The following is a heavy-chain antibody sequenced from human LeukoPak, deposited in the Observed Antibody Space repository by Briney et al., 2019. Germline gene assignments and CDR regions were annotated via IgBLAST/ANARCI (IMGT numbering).Heavy chain of an antibody. Sequence: PGGSLRLSCAASGFTFDDYTMHWVRQAPGKGLEWVSLISWDGGSTYYADSVKGRFTISRDNSKNSLYLQMNSLRTEDTALYYCAKGGYYYGSGSYRGEGEPFDYWGQGTLVTVSS. CDR1: GFTFDDYT. CDR3: AKGGYYYGSGSYRGEGEPFDY. V-gene: IGHV3-43*01. CDR2: ISWDGGST. J-gene: IGHJ4*02. D-gene: IGHD3-10*01.